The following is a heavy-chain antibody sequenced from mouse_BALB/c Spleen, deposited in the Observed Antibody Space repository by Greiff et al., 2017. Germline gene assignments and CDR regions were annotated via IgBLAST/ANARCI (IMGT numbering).Heavy chain of an antibody. CDR1: GFNIKDYY. Sequence: VQLQQSGAELVRPGALVKLSCKASGFNIKDYYMHWVKQRPEQGLEWIGWIDPENGNTIYDPKFQGKASITADTSSNTAYLQLSSLTSEDTAVYYCATFYYGNYPYYWGQGTTLTVSS. J-gene: IGHJ2*01. D-gene: IGHD2-1*01. V-gene: IGHV14-1*02. CDR2: IDPENGNT. CDR3: ATFYYGNYPYY.